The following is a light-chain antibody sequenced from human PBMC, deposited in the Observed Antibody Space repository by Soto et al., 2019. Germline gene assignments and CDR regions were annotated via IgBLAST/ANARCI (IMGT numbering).Light chain of an antibody. CDR2: LNSDGSH. V-gene: IGLV4-69*01. Sequence: QPVLTQSPSASASLGASVKLTCTLSSGHSNYAIAWHQQQSEKGPRYLMKLNSDGSHIKGDGIPDRFSGSSSGAERYLTISSLQSEDEADYYCQTWGSGIVVFGGGTKLPVL. CDR3: QTWGSGIVV. J-gene: IGLJ2*01. CDR1: SGHSNYA.